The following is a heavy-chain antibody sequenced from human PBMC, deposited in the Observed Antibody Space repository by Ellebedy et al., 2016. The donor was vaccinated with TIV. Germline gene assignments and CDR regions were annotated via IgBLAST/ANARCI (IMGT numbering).Heavy chain of an antibody. J-gene: IGHJ4*02. Sequence: PGGSLRLSCAVSGFTFSRFNMNWVRQVPGKGLEWVSSITDSSSHFYYADSVKGRFTISRDNAKNSLYLQMNSLRAEDTAVYYCSRGIAEVMYWGQGTLVTVSS. V-gene: IGHV3-21*01. CDR3: SRGIAEVMY. CDR1: GFTFSRFN. CDR2: ITDSSSHF. D-gene: IGHD6-13*01.